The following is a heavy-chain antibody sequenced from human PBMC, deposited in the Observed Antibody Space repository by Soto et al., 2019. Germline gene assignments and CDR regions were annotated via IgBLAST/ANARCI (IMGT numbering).Heavy chain of an antibody. CDR1: GYTFTSYY. D-gene: IGHD2-15*01. V-gene: IGHV1-46*01. CDR2: INPSGGST. J-gene: IGHJ6*02. CDR3: ASWSGPRGGNGYYYCYGMDV. Sequence: QVQLVQSGAEVKKPGASVKVSCKASGYTFTSYYMHWVRQAPGQGLEWMGIINPSGGSTSYAQKFQGRVTMTGDTSTSTVYMELSSLRSEDTAVYCCASWSGPRGGNGYYYCYGMDVWGQGTTVTVSS.